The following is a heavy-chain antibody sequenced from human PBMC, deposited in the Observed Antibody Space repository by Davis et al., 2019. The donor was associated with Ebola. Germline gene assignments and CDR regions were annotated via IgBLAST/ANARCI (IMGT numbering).Heavy chain of an antibody. Sequence: SETLSLTCAVYGGSFSGYYWSWIRQPPGKGLEWIGEINHSGSTNYNPSLKGRVTISVDTSKNQFSLRLNTVTAADTAVYYCARHPGMDVWGKGTTVTVSS. CDR1: GGSFSGYY. J-gene: IGHJ6*04. CDR3: ARHPGMDV. V-gene: IGHV4-34*01. CDR2: INHSGST.